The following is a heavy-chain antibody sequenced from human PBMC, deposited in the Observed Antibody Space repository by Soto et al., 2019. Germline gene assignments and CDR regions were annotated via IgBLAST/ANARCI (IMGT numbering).Heavy chain of an antibody. V-gene: IGHV1-18*01. D-gene: IGHD2-2*01. J-gene: IGHJ4*02. Sequence: ASVKVSCKASGYTFTSYGISWVRQAPGQGLEWMGWISAYNGNTNYAQKLQGRVTMTTDTSTSTAYMELRSLRSDDTAVYYCAIDATRGWGISTSCSDYWGQGTLVTVSS. CDR1: GYTFTSYG. CDR3: AIDATRGWGISTSCSDY. CDR2: ISAYNGNT.